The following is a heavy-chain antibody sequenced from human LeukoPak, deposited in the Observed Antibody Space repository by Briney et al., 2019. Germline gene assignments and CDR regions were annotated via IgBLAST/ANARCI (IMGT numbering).Heavy chain of an antibody. V-gene: IGHV3-30*02. J-gene: IGHJ5*02. CDR1: GFTFSTYG. D-gene: IGHD3-9*01. CDR3: AKDVGNDLTGYYNWFDP. CDR2: IRHDGSNK. Sequence: GGSLRLSCAASGFTFSTYGMHWVRQAPGKGLGWVTFIRHDGSNKYYAQSVKGRFTISRDNSKNTLYLQMSSLRAEDTAVYYCAKDVGNDLTGYYNWFDPWGQGTLVTVSS.